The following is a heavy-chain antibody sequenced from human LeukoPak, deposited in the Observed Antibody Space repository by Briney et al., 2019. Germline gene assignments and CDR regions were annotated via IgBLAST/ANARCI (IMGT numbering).Heavy chain of an antibody. J-gene: IGHJ4*02. Sequence: PGGSLSLSCAASGFTFDDYAMHWVRQAPGKGLEWVSGISWNSGSIGYADSVKGRFTISRANAKNSLYLQMNSLRAEDTALYYCAKDTRLGDYWGQGTLVTVSS. D-gene: IGHD3-10*01. V-gene: IGHV3-9*01. CDR3: AKDTRLGDY. CDR2: ISWNSGSI. CDR1: GFTFDDYA.